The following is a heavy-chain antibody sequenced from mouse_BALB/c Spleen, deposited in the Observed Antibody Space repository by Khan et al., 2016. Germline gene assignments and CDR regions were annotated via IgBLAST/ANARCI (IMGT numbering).Heavy chain of an antibody. Sequence: QVQLKQSGPQLVRPGASVKISCKASGYSFISDWMHWVKQRPGQGLEWIGMIDPSDSETRLNQKFKDKATLTVAKSSSTAYMQLSSPTSEDSVVYYCARTARNWGQGTTLTVSS. CDR1: GYSFISDW. V-gene: IGHV1S126*01. J-gene: IGHJ2*01. CDR2: IDPSDSET. CDR3: ARTARN. D-gene: IGHD3-1*01.